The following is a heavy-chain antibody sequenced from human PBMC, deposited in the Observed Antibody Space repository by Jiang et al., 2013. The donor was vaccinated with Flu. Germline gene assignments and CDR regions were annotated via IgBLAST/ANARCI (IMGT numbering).Heavy chain of an antibody. CDR2: IYYSGST. D-gene: IGHD6-6*01. J-gene: IGHJ4*02. Sequence: TVSGGSISSGGYYWSWIRQHPGKGLEWIGYIYYSGSTYYSPSLKSRVTISVDTSKNQFSLKLSSVTAADTAVYYCARVLGSSSIYWGQGTLVTVSS. V-gene: IGHV4-31*03. CDR1: GGSISSGGYY. CDR3: ARVLGSSSIY.